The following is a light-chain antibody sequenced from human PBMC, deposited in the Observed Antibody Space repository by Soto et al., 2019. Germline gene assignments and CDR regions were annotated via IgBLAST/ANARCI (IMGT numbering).Light chain of an antibody. J-gene: IGKJ2*01. CDR2: AAS. V-gene: IGKV1-9*01. Sequence: DIQMTQSPSTLSASVGDRVTITCRSSRCINIFLAWFQQKPWKAPNLLISAASTLQSGFPSRFSASGSEKEFTLTITSLQHVDSATSYCQQRTSYPRTFGQGTKVDI. CDR1: RCINIF. CDR3: QQRTSYPRT.